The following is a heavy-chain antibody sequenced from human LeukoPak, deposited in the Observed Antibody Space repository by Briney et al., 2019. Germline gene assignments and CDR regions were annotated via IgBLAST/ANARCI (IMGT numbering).Heavy chain of an antibody. V-gene: IGHV5-51*01. J-gene: IGHJ5*02. CDR3: ARRTVAGHEGVYNWFDP. D-gene: IGHD6-19*01. CDR1: GYSFTNYW. Sequence: GESLKISCKGSGYSFTNYWIGWVRQMPGKGLEWMGIIYPGDSDTRYSPSFQGQVTISADKSISTAYLQWSSLKASDTAMYYCARRTVAGHEGVYNWFDPWGQGTLVTVSS. CDR2: IYPGDSDT.